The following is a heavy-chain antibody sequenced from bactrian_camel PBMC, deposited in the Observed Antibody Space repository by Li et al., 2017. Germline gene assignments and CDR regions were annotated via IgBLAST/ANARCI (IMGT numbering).Heavy chain of an antibody. Sequence: HVQLVESGGDSVQAGGSLRLSCAASGDAVNSYCMTWFRQTPGKEREGVAAIAEDGSVAYGDSVVGRFTISSDNAQSTLYLQMNSLAPEDTAMYYCATGPWCGSWVTRVGSWGQGTQVTVS. CDR1: GDAVNSYC. D-gene: IGHD2*01. J-gene: IGHJ6*01. CDR2: IAEDGSV. CDR3: ATGPWCGSWVTRVGS. V-gene: IGHV3S26*01.